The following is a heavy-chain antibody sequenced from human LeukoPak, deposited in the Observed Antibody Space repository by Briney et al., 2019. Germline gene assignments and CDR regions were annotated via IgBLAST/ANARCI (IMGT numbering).Heavy chain of an antibody. J-gene: IGHJ6*02. CDR2: INPNSGGT. Sequence: ASVKVSCKASGYTFTGYYMHWVRQAPGQGLEWMGWINPNSGGTNYAQKFQGWVTMTRDTSISTAYMELSRLRSDDTAVYYCARDPARHYYDSSGYYPVNGMDVWGQGTTVTVSS. CDR1: GYTFTGYY. D-gene: IGHD3-22*01. V-gene: IGHV1-2*04. CDR3: ARDPARHYYDSSGYYPVNGMDV.